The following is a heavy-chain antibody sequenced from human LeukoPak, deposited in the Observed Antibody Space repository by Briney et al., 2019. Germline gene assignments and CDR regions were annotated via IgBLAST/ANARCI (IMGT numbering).Heavy chain of an antibody. CDR3: ARFDSMFPYDY. CDR2: IKQDGSEK. Sequence: ETLSLTCTVSGGSISSYYWSWVRQAPGKGLEWVANIKQDGSEKYYVDSVKGRFTISRDNAKNSLYLQMNSLRAEDTAVYYCARFDSMFPYDYWGQGTLVTVSS. J-gene: IGHJ4*02. CDR1: GGSISSYY. D-gene: IGHD3-22*01. V-gene: IGHV3-7*01.